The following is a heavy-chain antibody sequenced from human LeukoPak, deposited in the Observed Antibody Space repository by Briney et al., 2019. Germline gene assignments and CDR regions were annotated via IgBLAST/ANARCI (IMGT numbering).Heavy chain of an antibody. Sequence: GGSLRLSCAASGFTFSSYGMHWVRQAPGKGLEWVAVISYDGSNKYYADSVKGRFTISRDNSKNTLYLQMNSLRAEDTAVYYCAKDSGGNVVYWGQGTLVTVSS. CDR3: AKDSGGNVVY. D-gene: IGHD4-23*01. CDR1: GFTFSSYG. J-gene: IGHJ4*02. V-gene: IGHV3-30*18. CDR2: ISYDGSNK.